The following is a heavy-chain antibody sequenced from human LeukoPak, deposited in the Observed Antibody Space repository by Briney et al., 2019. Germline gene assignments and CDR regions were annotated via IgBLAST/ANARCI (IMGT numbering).Heavy chain of an antibody. D-gene: IGHD3-22*01. CDR1: GGSISSGGYY. J-gene: IGHJ3*02. CDR2: IYYSGST. V-gene: IGHV4-31*03. Sequence: SQTLSLTCTVSGGSISSGGYYWSWIRQHPGKGLEWIGYIYYSGSTYYNPSLKSRVTISVDTSKNQFSLKLSSVTAADTAVYYCARDHPEYYYDSSGYYSGAFDIWGQGTVVTVSS. CDR3: ARDHPEYYYDSSGYYSGAFDI.